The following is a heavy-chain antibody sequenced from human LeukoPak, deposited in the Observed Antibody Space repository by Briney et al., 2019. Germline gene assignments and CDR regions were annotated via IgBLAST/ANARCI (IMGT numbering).Heavy chain of an antibody. CDR2: IYYSGST. V-gene: IGHV4-31*03. CDR1: GGSISSGGYY. Sequence: HPSETLSLTCTVSGGSISSGGYYWSWIRQHPGKGLEWIGYIYYSGSTYYNPSLKRRVTISVDTSKNQFSLKLSSVTAADTAVYYCARVDYGDYVLGFDYWGQGTLVTVSS. D-gene: IGHD4-17*01. J-gene: IGHJ4*02. CDR3: ARVDYGDYVLGFDY.